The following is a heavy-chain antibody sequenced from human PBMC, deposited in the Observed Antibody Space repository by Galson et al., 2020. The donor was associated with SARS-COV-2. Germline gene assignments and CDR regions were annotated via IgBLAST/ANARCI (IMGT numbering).Heavy chain of an antibody. V-gene: IGHV2-5*02. J-gene: IGHJ3*02. CDR3: ARSVGYYDSSGYLGGDAFDM. D-gene: IGHD3-22*01. CDR1: GFSLSTSGVG. Sequence: SGPTLVKPTQTLTLTCTFSGFSLSTSGVGVGWIRQPPGKALEWLALIYWDDVKRYSPSLKSRLTITKDTSKNQVVLTMTNMDPVDTATYYCARSVGYYDSSGYLGGDAFDMWGQGTMVTVSS. CDR2: IYWDDVK.